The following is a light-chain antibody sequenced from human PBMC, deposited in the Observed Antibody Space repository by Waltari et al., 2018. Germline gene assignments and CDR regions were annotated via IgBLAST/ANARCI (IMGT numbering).Light chain of an antibody. V-gene: IGKV3-20*01. Sequence: IVLTQSPGTLSLSPGERATLSCRASQSVSSSYLAWYQQKPGQAPRLLIYGASSRATGIPDRFSGSGSGTDFSLTSSRLEPEDFAVYYCQRYGSSPLTFGGGTKVEIK. CDR3: QRYGSSPLT. J-gene: IGKJ4*01. CDR2: GAS. CDR1: QSVSSSY.